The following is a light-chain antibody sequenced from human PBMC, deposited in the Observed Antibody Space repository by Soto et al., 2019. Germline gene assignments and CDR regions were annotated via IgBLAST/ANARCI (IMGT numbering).Light chain of an antibody. J-gene: IGKJ1*01. CDR3: QLYYYYWA. Sequence: DIQMTQSPSTLSASVGDIVTITCRASQTISNYLAWYPQKPGKAPKVLISEASSLKTGVPSRISDSGSGTEFTLAISSMQPDEFATDDCQLYYYYWAFRQTTKVDI. CDR2: EAS. V-gene: IGKV1-5*03. CDR1: QTISNY.